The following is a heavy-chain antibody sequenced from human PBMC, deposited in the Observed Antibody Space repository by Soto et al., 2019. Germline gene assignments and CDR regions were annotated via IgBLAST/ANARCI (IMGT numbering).Heavy chain of an antibody. D-gene: IGHD3-22*01. CDR1: GFTFSSYG. V-gene: IGHV3-30*18. CDR2: ISYDGSNK. J-gene: IGHJ4*02. Sequence: PGGSLRLSCAASGFTFSSYGMHWVRQAPGKGLEWVAVISYDGSNKYYADSVKGRFTISRDNSKNTLYLQMNSLRAEDTAVYYCAKDYYDSSGYYYDGFYFDYWGQGTLVTVSS. CDR3: AKDYYDSSGYYYDGFYFDY.